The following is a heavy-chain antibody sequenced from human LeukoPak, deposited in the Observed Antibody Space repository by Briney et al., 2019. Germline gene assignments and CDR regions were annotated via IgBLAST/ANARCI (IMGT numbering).Heavy chain of an antibody. D-gene: IGHD2-2*01. CDR1: GFTFSSSA. Sequence: TSVKVSCKASGFTFSSSAMQWVRQARGQRLEWIGWIFVGSGHTNYAQSFQERVTLTRDMSTSTAYMELSSLGSEDTAVYYCAAAPKGYCSSNSCRGDYIDYWGQGTLVTVSS. CDR3: AAAPKGYCSSNSCRGDYIDY. V-gene: IGHV1-58*02. J-gene: IGHJ4*02. CDR2: IFVGSGHT.